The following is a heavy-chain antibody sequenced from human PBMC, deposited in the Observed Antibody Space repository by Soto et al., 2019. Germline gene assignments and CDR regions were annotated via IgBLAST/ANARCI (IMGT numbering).Heavy chain of an antibody. V-gene: IGHV4-4*09. Sequence: SETLSLTCTVSGASISSYYWSWIRHSPEKGLERIGHISSSGSFTNNPSLRGRVTISADTSKNQVSLNLKSMTAADTAMYHCARYAFTPGGYHFDFWGEGTLVTVSS. J-gene: IGHJ4*02. D-gene: IGHD2-15*01. CDR1: GASISSYY. CDR3: ARYAFTPGGYHFDF. CDR2: ISSSGSF.